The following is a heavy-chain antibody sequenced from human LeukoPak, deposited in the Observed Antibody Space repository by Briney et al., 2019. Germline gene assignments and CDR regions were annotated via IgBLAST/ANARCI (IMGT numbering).Heavy chain of an antibody. V-gene: IGHV3-7*03. J-gene: IGHJ6*02. CDR2: INQDGSEK. Sequence: GGSLRLSCAASGFTFHNNWMSWVSQAPGKGLEWVANINQDGSEKNYVDSVKGRFTISRDNAKNSLYLQMNSLRAEDTALYHCARNNGMDVWGQGTTVIVSS. CDR1: GFTFHNNW. CDR3: ARNNGMDV.